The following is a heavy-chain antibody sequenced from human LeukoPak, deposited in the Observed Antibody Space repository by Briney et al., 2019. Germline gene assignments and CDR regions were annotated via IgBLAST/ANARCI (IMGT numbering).Heavy chain of an antibody. D-gene: IGHD4-17*01. V-gene: IGHV3-30*04. CDR1: GFTFSSYA. J-gene: IGHJ4*02. CDR3: ARAEHDYGDYFLGY. CDR2: ISYDGSNK. Sequence: PGGSLRLSCAASGFTFSSYAMHWVRQAPGKGLEWVAVISYDGSNKYYADSVKGLFTISRDNSKNTLYLQMNSLRAEDTAVYYCARAEHDYGDYFLGYWGQGTLVTVSS.